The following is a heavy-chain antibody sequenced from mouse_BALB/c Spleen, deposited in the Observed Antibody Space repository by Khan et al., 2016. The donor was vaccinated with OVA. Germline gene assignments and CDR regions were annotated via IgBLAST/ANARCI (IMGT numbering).Heavy chain of an antibody. CDR2: INPSNGYT. J-gene: IGHJ3*01. CDR1: GYTFTSYT. D-gene: IGHD2-14*01. Sequence: VQLQESGAELARPGASVKMSCKASGYTFTSYTIHWIKLRPGQGLEWIGYINPSNGYTNYNQKFRDKATLTADKSSTTAYMQLSSLTSDDSAVYNCVRDGAYHRNDGWFAYWGQGTLDNVTA. V-gene: IGHV1-4*01. CDR3: VRDGAYHRNDGWFAY.